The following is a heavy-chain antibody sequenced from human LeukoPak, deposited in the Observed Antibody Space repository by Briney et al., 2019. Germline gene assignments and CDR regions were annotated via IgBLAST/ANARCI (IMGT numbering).Heavy chain of an antibody. CDR2: INPNSGGT. CDR1: GYTFTGYY. Sequence: GASVKVSCKASGYTFTGYYMHWVRQAPGQGLEWMGWINPNSGGTNYAQKFQGRVTMTRDTSISTAYMELSRLRSDDTAVYYCASPLGTGYDYGDYYFDYWGQGTLVTVSS. D-gene: IGHD4-17*01. J-gene: IGHJ4*02. CDR3: ASPLGTGYDYGDYYFDY. V-gene: IGHV1-2*02.